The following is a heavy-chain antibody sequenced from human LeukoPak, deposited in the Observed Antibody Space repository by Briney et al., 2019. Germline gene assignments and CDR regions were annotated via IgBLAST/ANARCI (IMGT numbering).Heavy chain of an antibody. V-gene: IGHV3-53*01. Sequence: GGSLRLSCAASGFTFSSYSMNWVRQAPGRGLEWVSVIFSGGSTYYAASVKGRFTISRDNSKNTLYLQMNSLRAEDTAVYYCARAPSYCGGDCYVAPFGYWGQGTLVTVSS. CDR1: GFTFSSYS. CDR2: IFSGGST. J-gene: IGHJ4*02. CDR3: ARAPSYCGGDCYVAPFGY. D-gene: IGHD2-21*02.